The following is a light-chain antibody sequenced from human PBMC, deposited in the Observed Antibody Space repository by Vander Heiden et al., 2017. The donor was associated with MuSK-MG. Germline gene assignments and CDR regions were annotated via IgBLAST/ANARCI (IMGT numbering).Light chain of an antibody. V-gene: IGKV4-1*01. CDR3: QQDDNAPYA. CDR2: WAS. Sequence: DIVMTQSPDSLAVSLGERATINCKSSQSILYTSNNKNYLAWYQQKPGQPPTVLISWASTRESGVPDRFSGSGSGTDFTLTISSLQAEDVAVYYCQQDDNAPYAFGQGTKLEIK. J-gene: IGKJ2*01. CDR1: QSILYTSNNKNY.